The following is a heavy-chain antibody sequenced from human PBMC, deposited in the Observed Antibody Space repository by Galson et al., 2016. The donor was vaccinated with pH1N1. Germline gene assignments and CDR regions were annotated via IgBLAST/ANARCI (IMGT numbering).Heavy chain of an antibody. CDR2: IYYSGST. Sequence: ETLSLTCTVSGGSIGSDDYYWSWIRQPPGKGLEWIGSIYYSGSTYYNSSLKSRVTISVDTSKNRFPLKLSSVTAADTAVYYCARSLMNQFEAFDIWGQGTMVTVSS. CDR1: GGSIGSDDYY. J-gene: IGHJ3*02. D-gene: IGHD1-14*01. CDR3: ARSLMNQFEAFDI. V-gene: IGHV4-39*01.